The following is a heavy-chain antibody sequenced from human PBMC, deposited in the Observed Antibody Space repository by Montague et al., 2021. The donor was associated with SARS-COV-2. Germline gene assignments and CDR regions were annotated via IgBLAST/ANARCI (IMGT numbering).Heavy chain of an antibody. D-gene: IGHD3-22*01. CDR3: ASPTYYYDSSGSDAFDI. Sequence: SETLSLTCTVSGGSISSSSYYWDWIHQPPGKGLEWIGSIYYSGSTYYNPSLKSRVTISVDTSKNQFSLKLSSVTAADTAVYYCASPTYYYDSSGSDAFDIWGQGTMVTVSS. CDR2: IYYSGST. V-gene: IGHV4-39*01. CDR1: GGSISSSSYY. J-gene: IGHJ3*02.